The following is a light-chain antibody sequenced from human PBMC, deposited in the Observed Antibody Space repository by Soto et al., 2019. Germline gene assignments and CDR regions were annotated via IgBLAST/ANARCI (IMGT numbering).Light chain of an antibody. CDR2: NVS. V-gene: IGKV2-30*01. J-gene: IGKJ2*01. CDR1: RSLAYIDGNTY. Sequence: DVLMTQSPLSLPVTLGQPASISCWSSRSLAYIDGNTYLNWVQQRPGQSPRRLIYNVSNRDSGVPDRFSGSGSGAAFTLKISRVEAEDVAVYYCMQGTHWPPYIFGQGTKLEIK. CDR3: MQGTHWPPYI.